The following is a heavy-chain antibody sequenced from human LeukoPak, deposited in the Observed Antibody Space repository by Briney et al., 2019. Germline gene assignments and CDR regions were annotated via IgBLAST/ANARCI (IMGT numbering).Heavy chain of an antibody. CDR2: IYTSEST. CDR1: GGSISSYY. D-gene: IGHD6-13*01. Sequence: SETLSLTCTVSGGSISSYYWSWIRQPAGKGLEWIGRIYTSESTNYNPSLTSRVTMSVDTSKNQLSLKLSSVTAADTAVYYCARAVSGTNSRYYYYYMDVWGKGTTVTVSS. J-gene: IGHJ6*03. V-gene: IGHV4-4*07. CDR3: ARAVSGTNSRYYYYYMDV.